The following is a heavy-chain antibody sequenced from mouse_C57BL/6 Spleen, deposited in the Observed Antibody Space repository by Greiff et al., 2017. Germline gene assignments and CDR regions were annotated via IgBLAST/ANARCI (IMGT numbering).Heavy chain of an antibody. CDR2: IHPNSGST. CDR3: ARYYGSAGYFDV. D-gene: IGHD1-1*01. Sequence: QVQLQQPGAELVKPGASVKLSCKASGYTFTSYWMHWVKQRPGQGLEWIGMIHPNSGSTNYNEKFKSKATLTVDKSSSTAYMQLSSLTSEDSAVYYCARYYGSAGYFDVWGTGTTVTVSS. CDR1: GYTFTSYW. V-gene: IGHV1-64*01. J-gene: IGHJ1*03.